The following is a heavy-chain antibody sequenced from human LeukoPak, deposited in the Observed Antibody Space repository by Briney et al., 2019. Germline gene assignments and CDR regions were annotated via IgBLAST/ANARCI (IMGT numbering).Heavy chain of an antibody. CDR3: AKAALRITMIVAQPIYYFDY. CDR1: GFTFSSYA. CDR2: ISGSCGST. Sequence: PGGSLRLSCAASGFTFSSYAMSWVRQAPGKGLGWVSAISGSCGSTYYADSVKGRFTISRDNSKNTLYLQMNSLRAEDTAVYYCAKAALRITMIVAQPIYYFDYWGQGTLVTVSS. V-gene: IGHV3-23*01. J-gene: IGHJ4*02. D-gene: IGHD3-22*01.